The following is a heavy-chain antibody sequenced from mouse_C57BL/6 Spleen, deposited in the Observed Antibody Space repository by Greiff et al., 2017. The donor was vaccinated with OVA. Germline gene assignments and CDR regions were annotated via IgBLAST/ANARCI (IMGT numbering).Heavy chain of an antibody. V-gene: IGHV14-2*01. J-gene: IGHJ1*03. CDR2: IDPEDGET. CDR3: ARRKGVPHWYVDV. Sequence: VQLQQSWAELVKPGASVKLSCTASGFNIKDYYMHWVKQRTEQGLEWIGRIDPEDGETKYAPKFKGKATITADTSSNTAYLQLSSLTSGDTAGYYCARRKGVPHWYVDVWGTGTTVTVSS. D-gene: IGHD6-1*01. CDR1: GFNIKDYY.